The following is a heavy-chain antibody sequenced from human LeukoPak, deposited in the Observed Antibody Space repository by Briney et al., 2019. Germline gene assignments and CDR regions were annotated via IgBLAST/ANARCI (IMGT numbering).Heavy chain of an antibody. CDR3: ARLSHYDSSGYPVDAFDI. CDR1: GGSISSSSYY. V-gene: IGHV4-39*01. D-gene: IGHD3-22*01. Sequence: SETLSLTCTASGGSISSSSYYWGWIRQAPGKGLEWIGSMYYSGSTYYNPSLKSRVTISVDTSKNQFSLKLSSVTAADTAVYYCARLSHYDSSGYPVDAFDIWGQGTMVTVSS. J-gene: IGHJ3*02. CDR2: MYYSGST.